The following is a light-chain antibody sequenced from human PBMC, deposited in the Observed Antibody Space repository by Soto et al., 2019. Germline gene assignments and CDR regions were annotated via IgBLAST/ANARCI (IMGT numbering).Light chain of an antibody. Sequence: DIQMTQSPFSLSASVGDRVTITCRASQSISKYLIWYQLKPGKAPKLLIYASSSLQSGVPSRFSGSGSGTDFTLTISCLHLEDFATYYCQQSYTTPLTFGGGTKVEIK. J-gene: IGKJ4*01. CDR2: ASS. CDR1: QSISKY. V-gene: IGKV1-39*01. CDR3: QQSYTTPLT.